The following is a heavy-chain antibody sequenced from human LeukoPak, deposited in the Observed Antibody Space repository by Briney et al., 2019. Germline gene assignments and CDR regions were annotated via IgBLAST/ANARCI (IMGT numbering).Heavy chain of an antibody. V-gene: IGHV1-18*01. Sequence: ASVKVSCKASGYTFTSYGISWVRQAPGQGLEWMGWISAYNGNTNYAQKLQGRVTMTTDTSTSTAYMELRSLRSDDTAVYYCARDVGVTMVRGVSDYWGQGTLVTVSS. D-gene: IGHD3-10*01. CDR3: ARDVGVTMVRGVSDY. CDR2: ISAYNGNT. CDR1: GYTFTSYG. J-gene: IGHJ4*02.